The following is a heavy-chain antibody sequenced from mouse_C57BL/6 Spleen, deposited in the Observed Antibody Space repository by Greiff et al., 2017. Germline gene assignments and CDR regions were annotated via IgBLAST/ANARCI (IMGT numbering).Heavy chain of an antibody. Sequence: QVQLQQPGAELVKPGASVKMSCKASGYTFTSYWITWVKQRPGQGLEWIGDIYPGSGSTNYNEKFKSKATLTVDTSSSTAYMQLSSLPSEDSAVYYCARYDGSSNWYFDVWGTGTTVTVSS. CDR1: GYTFTSYW. V-gene: IGHV1-55*01. CDR2: IYPGSGST. D-gene: IGHD1-1*01. CDR3: ARYDGSSNWYFDV. J-gene: IGHJ1*03.